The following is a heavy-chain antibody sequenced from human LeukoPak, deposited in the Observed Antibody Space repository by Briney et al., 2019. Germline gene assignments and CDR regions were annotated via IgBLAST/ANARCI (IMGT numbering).Heavy chain of an antibody. J-gene: IGHJ4*02. CDR2: ISYDGSNK. CDR1: GFTFSSYG. V-gene: IGHV3-30*18. CDR3: AKAFRRMTMIVVAPEADY. D-gene: IGHD3-22*01. Sequence: GRSLRLSCAASGFTFSSYGMHWVRQAPGKGLEWVAVISYDGSNKYYADSVKGRFTISRDNSKNTLYLQMNSLRAEDTAVYYCAKAFRRMTMIVVAPEADYWGQGTLVTVSS.